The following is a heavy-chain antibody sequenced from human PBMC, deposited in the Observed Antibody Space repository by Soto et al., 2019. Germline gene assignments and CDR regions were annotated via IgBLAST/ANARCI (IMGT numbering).Heavy chain of an antibody. CDR1: GFTFSSYG. D-gene: IGHD6-6*01. V-gene: IGHV3-30*18. CDR3: AKEGPDGIAARPHYFDY. J-gene: IGHJ4*02. Sequence: GGSLRLSCAASGFTFSSYGMHWVRQAPGKGLEWVAVISYDGSNKYYADSVKGRFTISRDNSKNTLYLQMNSLRAEDTAVYYCAKEGPDGIAARPHYFDYWGQGTLDTVSS. CDR2: ISYDGSNK.